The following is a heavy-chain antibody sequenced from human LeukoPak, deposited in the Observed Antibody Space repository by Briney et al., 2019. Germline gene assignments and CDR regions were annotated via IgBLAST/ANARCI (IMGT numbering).Heavy chain of an antibody. CDR2: ISYDGSNK. CDR3: AKDQGFYGSGSYKEYFQY. D-gene: IGHD3-10*01. V-gene: IGHV3-30*14. J-gene: IGHJ1*01. Sequence: GGSLRVSCAASGFTFSSYAMHWVRQAPGKGMEWVAVISYDGSNKYYADSVKGRFTISRDNSKNTLYLQMNSLRAEDTAVYYCAKDQGFYGSGSYKEYFQYWGQGTLVTVSS. CDR1: GFTFSSYA.